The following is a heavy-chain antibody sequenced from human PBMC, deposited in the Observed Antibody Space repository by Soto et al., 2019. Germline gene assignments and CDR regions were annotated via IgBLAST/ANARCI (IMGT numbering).Heavy chain of an antibody. D-gene: IGHD3-10*01. J-gene: IGHJ6*02. Sequence: PGGSLRLSCAASGFSFSNAWMSWVRQAPGKGLEWVGLIKSKTDGGTTDYAAPVKGRFTISRDDSKNTLYLQMNSLKTEDTAVYYCTIGDSTTDYGMDVWGQGTTVTDSS. CDR1: GFSFSNAW. CDR2: IKSKTDGGTT. CDR3: TIGDSTTDYGMDV. V-gene: IGHV3-15*01.